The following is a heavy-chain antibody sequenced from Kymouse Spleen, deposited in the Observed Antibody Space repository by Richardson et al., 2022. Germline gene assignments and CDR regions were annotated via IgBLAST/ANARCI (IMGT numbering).Heavy chain of an antibody. CDR3: ARDYSSGPYDAFDI. D-gene: IGHD6-19*01. J-gene: IGHJ3*02. CDR1: GFTFSSYS. V-gene: IGHV3-21*03. Sequence: EVQLVESGGGLVKPGGSLRLSCAASGFTFSSYSMNWVRQAPGKGLEWVSSISSSSSYIYYADSVKGRFTISRDNAKNSLYLQMNSLRAEDTAVYYCARDYSSGPYDAFDIWGQGTMVTVSS. CDR2: ISSSSSYI.